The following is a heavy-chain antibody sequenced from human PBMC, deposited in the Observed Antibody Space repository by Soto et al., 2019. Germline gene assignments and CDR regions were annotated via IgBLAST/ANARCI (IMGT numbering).Heavy chain of an antibody. Sequence: QVQLQESGPGLVKLSQTLSLTCTVSGDSISSGHYYWSWIRQPPGKGLEWIGYIFYSGSTYYNPSLKSRVTISVDTSKNQFSLKLSSVTAADTAVYYCARVWDPYNWFDPWGQGTLVTVSS. J-gene: IGHJ5*02. CDR2: IFYSGST. CDR3: ARVWDPYNWFDP. D-gene: IGHD1-26*01. CDR1: GDSISSGHYY. V-gene: IGHV4-30-4*01.